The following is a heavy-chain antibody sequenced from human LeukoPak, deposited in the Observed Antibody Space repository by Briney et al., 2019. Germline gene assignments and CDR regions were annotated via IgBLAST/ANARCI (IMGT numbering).Heavy chain of an antibody. CDR2: IYHSGST. D-gene: IGHD3-9*01. CDR1: GYSISSGYY. Sequence: KPSETLSLTCTVSGYSISSGYYWGWIRQPPGKGLEWIGSIYHSGSTYYNPSLKSRVTISVDTSKNQFSLKLSSVTAADTAVYYCASIDYDILTWGRGTLITVSS. J-gene: IGHJ5*02. V-gene: IGHV4-38-2*02. CDR3: ASIDYDILT.